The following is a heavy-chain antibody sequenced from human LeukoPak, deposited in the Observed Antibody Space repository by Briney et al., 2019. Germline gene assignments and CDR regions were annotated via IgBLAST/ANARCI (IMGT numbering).Heavy chain of an antibody. CDR2: IIPIFGTV. D-gene: IGHD3-10*01. J-gene: IGHJ4*02. V-gene: IGHV1-69*13. CDR1: GGTFSSYA. Sequence: SVKVSCKASGGTFSSYAISWVRQAPGQGLEWMGGIIPIFGTVNYAQKFQGRVTNTADESTSTAYLELSSLRSEDTAVYYCARLWFGESSGGGYFDYWGQGTLVTVSS. CDR3: ARLWFGESSGGGYFDY.